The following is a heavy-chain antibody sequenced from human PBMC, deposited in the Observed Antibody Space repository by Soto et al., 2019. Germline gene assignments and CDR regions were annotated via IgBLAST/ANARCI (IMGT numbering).Heavy chain of an antibody. CDR1: GCTFSNYG. J-gene: IGHJ3*01. Sequence: DVQLLESGGGLVQPGGSLSLSCAASGCTFSNYGMNWVRQAPGKGLEWVSAMTGSGVITYYADSVKGRFTISRDNSKNTLSLQMNSLRADDTARYYCAVGTYGGDRDALDLWGQGPMVTVSS. D-gene: IGHD2-21*02. CDR3: AVGTYGGDRDALDL. V-gene: IGHV3-23*01. CDR2: MTGSGVIT.